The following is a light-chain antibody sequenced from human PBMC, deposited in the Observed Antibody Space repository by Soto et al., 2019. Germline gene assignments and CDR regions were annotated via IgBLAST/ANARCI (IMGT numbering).Light chain of an antibody. J-gene: IGKJ2*01. CDR2: DTS. CDR1: QSVGSN. Sequence: EIVLTQSPATLSLSPGERATLSCRASQSVGSNLAWYQQTPGQSPRLLIYDTSNRATGIPARFSGSRSGTDFTLTISSLEPEDFAIYYCHQYGTSPFTFGQGTKLEI. CDR3: HQYGTSPFT. V-gene: IGKV3-11*01.